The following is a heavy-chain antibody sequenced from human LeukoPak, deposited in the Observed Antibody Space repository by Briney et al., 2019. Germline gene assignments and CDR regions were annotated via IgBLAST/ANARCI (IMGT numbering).Heavy chain of an antibody. CDR2: INKDGSSE. Sequence: GGSLRLSCAASGFTFSSHWMHWVRLVPGKGLVWVARINKDGSSENYADSVMGRFSISRDNAKDTLYLEMNSLRAEDTAVYYCARVVMYYDSRRSQGYGMDVWGQGTTVTVS. D-gene: IGHD3-22*01. CDR1: GFTFSSHW. V-gene: IGHV3-74*01. J-gene: IGHJ6*02. CDR3: ARVVMYYDSRRSQGYGMDV.